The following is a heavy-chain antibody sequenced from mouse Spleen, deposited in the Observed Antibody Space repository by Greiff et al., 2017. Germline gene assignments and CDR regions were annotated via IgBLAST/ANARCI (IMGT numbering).Heavy chain of an antibody. CDR3: ARWYSYYFDY. D-gene: IGHD1-1*02. CDR2: IYPGSGNT. V-gene: IGHV1-76*01. CDR1: GYTFTDYY. Sequence: QVQLKESGAELVRPGASVKLSCKASGYTFTDYYINWVKQRPGQGLEWIARIYPGSGNTYYNEKFKGKATLTAEKSSSTAYMQLSSLTSEDSAVYFCARWYSYYFDYWGQGTTLTVSS. J-gene: IGHJ2*01.